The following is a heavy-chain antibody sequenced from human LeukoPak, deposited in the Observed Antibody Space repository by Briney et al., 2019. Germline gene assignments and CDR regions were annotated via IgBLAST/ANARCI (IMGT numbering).Heavy chain of an antibody. CDR2: IYYSGST. J-gene: IGHJ6*03. Sequence: PSETLSLTCTVSGGSISSYYWSWIRQPPGKGLEWIGYIYYSGSTYYNPSLKSRVTISVDTSKNQFSLKLSSVTAADTAVYYCARSVEGYCSGGSCYSYYYYMDVWGKGTTVTVSS. V-gene: IGHV4-59*04. D-gene: IGHD2-15*01. CDR1: GGSISSYY. CDR3: ARSVEGYCSGGSCYSYYYYMDV.